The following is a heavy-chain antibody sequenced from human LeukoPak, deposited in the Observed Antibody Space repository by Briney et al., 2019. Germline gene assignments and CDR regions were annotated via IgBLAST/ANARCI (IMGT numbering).Heavy chain of an antibody. CDR1: GFTFSSYS. Sequence: GSLSLSCAASGFTFSSYSMNWVRQAPGKGLEWVSYISGGSGYIYYADSVKGRFTISRDNAKNSLYQQMNSLRAEDTAVYYCARAIAVAEGYWGQGTLVTVSS. D-gene: IGHD6-19*01. J-gene: IGHJ4*02. CDR2: ISGGSGYI. CDR3: ARAIAVAEGY. V-gene: IGHV3-21*01.